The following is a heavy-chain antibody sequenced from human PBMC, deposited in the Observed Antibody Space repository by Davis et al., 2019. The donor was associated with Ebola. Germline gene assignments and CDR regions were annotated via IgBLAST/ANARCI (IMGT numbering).Heavy chain of an antibody. D-gene: IGHD3-16*01. CDR2: ISGGGAGT. CDR1: GFTFSTYP. CDR3: AKGGYYMDV. J-gene: IGHJ6*03. Sequence: GESLKISCAASGFTFSTYPMSWVRQAPGKGLEWVSFISGGGAGTSYADSVKGRFTISRDNSKNTLNLQMNSLRAEDTAVYYCAKGGYYMDVWGKGTTVTVSS. V-gene: IGHV3-23*01.